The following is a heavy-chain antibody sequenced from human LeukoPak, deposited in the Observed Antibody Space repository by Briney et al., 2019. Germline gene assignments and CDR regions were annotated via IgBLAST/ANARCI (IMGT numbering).Heavy chain of an antibody. CDR2: ISGSGDST. J-gene: IGHJ4*02. Sequence: GGFLRLSCAASGFTFSSYAMTWVRQAPGKGLEWVSTISGSGDSTYFADSVKGRFTISRDNSKNTLYLQMNSLRAEDTAVYYCAREAAQHGGFDYWGQGTLVTVSS. CDR3: AREAAQHGGFDY. D-gene: IGHD6-13*01. V-gene: IGHV3-23*01. CDR1: GFTFSSYA.